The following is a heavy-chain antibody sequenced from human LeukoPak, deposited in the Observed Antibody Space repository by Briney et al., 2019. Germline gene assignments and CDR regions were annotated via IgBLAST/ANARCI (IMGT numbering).Heavy chain of an antibody. V-gene: IGHV4-59*08. Sequence: SETLSLTRSVSGGSISSYYWSWIRQPPGKGLEWIGYIYYSGRTNYNPSLKSRVTISVDTSKNQFSLTLSSVTAADTAVYYCASGYCSSTSCYRYYYYMDVWGKGTTVTISS. CDR2: IYYSGRT. J-gene: IGHJ6*03. CDR1: GGSISSYY. CDR3: ASGYCSSTSCYRYYYYMDV. D-gene: IGHD2-2*02.